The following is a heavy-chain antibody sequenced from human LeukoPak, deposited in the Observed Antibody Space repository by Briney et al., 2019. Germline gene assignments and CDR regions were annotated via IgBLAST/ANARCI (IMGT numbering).Heavy chain of an antibody. CDR2: IYPGDSDT. D-gene: IGHD3-22*01. Sequence: GESLKISCKGSGYSFTSYWIGWVRQMPGKGLEWMGIIYPGDSDTRYSPSFQGQVTISADKSITTAYLQWSSLKASDSAMYYCARTYDNIGFPEGSFDYWGQGTLVTVSS. CDR3: ARTYDNIGFPEGSFDY. CDR1: GYSFTSYW. V-gene: IGHV5-51*01. J-gene: IGHJ4*02.